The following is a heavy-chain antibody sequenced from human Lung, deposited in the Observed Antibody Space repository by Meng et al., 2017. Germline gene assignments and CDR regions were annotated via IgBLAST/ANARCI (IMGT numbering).Heavy chain of an antibody. D-gene: IGHD4-11*01. V-gene: IGHV4-34*01. J-gene: IGHJ4*02. CDR2: INHSGST. CDR1: GGSFSDYY. CDR3: ARGPTTMAHDFDY. Sequence: QLQQLGAGLLKPSETLSLTCFVSGGSFSDYYWSWIRQPPGKGLEWIGEINHSGSTNYNPSLESRATISVDTSQNNLSLKLSSVTAADSAVYYCARGPTTMAHDFDYWGQGTLVTVSS.